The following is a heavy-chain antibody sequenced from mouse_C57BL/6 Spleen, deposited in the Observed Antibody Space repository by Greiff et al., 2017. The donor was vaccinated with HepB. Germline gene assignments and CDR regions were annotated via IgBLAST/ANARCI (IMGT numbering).Heavy chain of an antibody. J-gene: IGHJ1*03. V-gene: IGHV1-55*01. Sequence: VQLQQSGAELVKPGASVKMSCKASGYTFTSYWITWVKQRPGQGLEWIGDIYPGSGSTNYNEKFKSKATLTVDTSSSTAYMQLSSLTSEDSAVYYCARTYYYGSSYGYFDVWGTGTTVTVSS. CDR2: IYPGSGST. CDR1: GYTFTSYW. D-gene: IGHD1-1*01. CDR3: ARTYYYGSSYGYFDV.